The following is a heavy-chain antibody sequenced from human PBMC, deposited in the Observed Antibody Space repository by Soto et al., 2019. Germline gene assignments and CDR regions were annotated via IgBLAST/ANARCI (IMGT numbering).Heavy chain of an antibody. D-gene: IGHD2-8*01. CDR2: ISGSGGST. CDR3: AKDLLGSDIVLMVYAPYYFDY. J-gene: IGHJ4*02. Sequence: HPGGSLRLSSAASGFTFSSYAMSWVRQAPGKGLEWVSAISGSGGSTYYADSVKGRFTISRDNSKNTLYLQMNSLRAEDTAVYYCAKDLLGSDIVLMVYAPYYFDYWGQGTLVTVSS. V-gene: IGHV3-23*01. CDR1: GFTFSSYA.